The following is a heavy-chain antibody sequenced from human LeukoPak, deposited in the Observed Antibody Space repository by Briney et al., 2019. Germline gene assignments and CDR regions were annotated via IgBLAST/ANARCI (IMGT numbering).Heavy chain of an antibody. CDR2: IYYSGST. Sequence: SETLSLTCAVSGGSISSYDWSWIRQPPGKGLEWIGYIYYSGSTNYNPSLKSRVTISVDTSKNQFSLKLSSVTAADTAVYYCARGDPDNSPTLEACDYWGQGTLVTVSS. CDR3: ARGDPDNSPTLEACDY. D-gene: IGHD1-14*01. CDR1: GGSISSYD. J-gene: IGHJ4*02. V-gene: IGHV4-59*01.